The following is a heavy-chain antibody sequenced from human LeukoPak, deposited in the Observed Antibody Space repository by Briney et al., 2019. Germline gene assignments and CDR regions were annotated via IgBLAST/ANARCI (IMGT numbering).Heavy chain of an antibody. D-gene: IGHD3-9*01. CDR3: ARGGLRYFDWLSSYYFDY. CDR1: GGSFSGYY. CDR2: INHSGST. Sequence: KPSETLSLTCAVYGGSFSGYYWSWIRQPPGKGLEWIGEINHSGSTNYNPSLKSRVTISVDTSKNQFSLKLSSVTAADTAVYYCARGGLRYFDWLSSYYFDYWDQGTLVTVSS. J-gene: IGHJ4*02. V-gene: IGHV4-34*01.